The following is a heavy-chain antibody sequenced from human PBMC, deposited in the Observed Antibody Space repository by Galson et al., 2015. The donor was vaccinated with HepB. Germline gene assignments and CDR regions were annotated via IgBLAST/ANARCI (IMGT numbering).Heavy chain of an antibody. CDR2: ISSSSSYI. J-gene: IGHJ4*02. CDR1: GFTFSSYS. D-gene: IGHD2-21*02. V-gene: IGHV3-21*01. Sequence: LRLSCAASGFTFSSYSMNWVRQAPGKGLEWVSSISSSSSYIYYADSVKGRFTISRDNTKNSLYLQMNSLRAEDTAVYYCARVCGGDCYSDYWGQGTLVTVSS. CDR3: ARVCGGDCYSDY.